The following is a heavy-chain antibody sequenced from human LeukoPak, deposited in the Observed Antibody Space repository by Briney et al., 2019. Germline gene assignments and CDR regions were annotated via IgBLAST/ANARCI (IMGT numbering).Heavy chain of an antibody. V-gene: IGHV3-73*01. CDR3: TRRVGYSYGFDY. Sequence: QPGGSLRLSCAASGFTFSGSAMHWVRQASGKGLEWVGRIRSKANSYATAYAASVKGRFTISRDDSKHTAYLQMNSLKTEDTAVYYCTRRVGYSYGFDYWGQGTLVTVSS. D-gene: IGHD5-18*01. J-gene: IGHJ4*02. CDR2: IRSKANSYAT. CDR1: GFTFSGSA.